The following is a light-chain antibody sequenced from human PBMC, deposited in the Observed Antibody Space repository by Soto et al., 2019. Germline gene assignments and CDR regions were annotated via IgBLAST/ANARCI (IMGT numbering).Light chain of an antibody. J-gene: IGKJ1*01. CDR2: LVS. Sequence: DIVMTQSPLSLPVTPGEPASISCRSSQSLLHSNGYNYLDWYLQKPGQSPQLLIYLVSNRDSGVPDRFSGSGSGTDFTLRISRVEAEDVGVYYCMQALQAPWTFGQGTKVEIK. CDR1: QSLLHSNGYNY. V-gene: IGKV2-28*01. CDR3: MQALQAPWT.